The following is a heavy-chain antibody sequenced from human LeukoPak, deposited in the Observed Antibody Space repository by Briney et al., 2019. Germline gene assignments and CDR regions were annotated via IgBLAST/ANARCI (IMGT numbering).Heavy chain of an antibody. CDR1: GFTFSSYE. Sequence: GGSLRLSCAASGFTFSSYEMNWVRQAPGKGLEWVSYISSSGSTIYYADSVKGRFTISRDNAKNPLYLQMNSLRAEDTAVYYCARSMGLLWFGELFRGGAFDIWGQGTMVTVSS. CDR3: ARSMGLLWFGELFRGGAFDI. D-gene: IGHD3-10*01. CDR2: ISSSGSTI. J-gene: IGHJ3*02. V-gene: IGHV3-48*03.